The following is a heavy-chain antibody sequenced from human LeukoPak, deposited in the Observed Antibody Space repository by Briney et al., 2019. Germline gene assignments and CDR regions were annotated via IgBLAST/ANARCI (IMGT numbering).Heavy chain of an antibody. D-gene: IGHD4-23*01. Sequence: PGGSLRLSCAASGFTFDDYGMSWVRQAPGKGLEWVSSISSSSSYIYYADSVKGRFTISRDNAKNSLYLQMNSLRAEDTAVYYCARDGDTVLTRGYYYYMDVWGKGTTVTVSS. CDR2: ISSSSSYI. V-gene: IGHV3-21*01. J-gene: IGHJ6*03. CDR3: ARDGDTVLTRGYYYYMDV. CDR1: GFTFDDYG.